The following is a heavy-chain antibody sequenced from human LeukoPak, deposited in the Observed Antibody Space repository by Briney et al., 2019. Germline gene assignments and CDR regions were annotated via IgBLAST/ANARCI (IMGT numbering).Heavy chain of an antibody. D-gene: IGHD6-13*01. J-gene: IGHJ3*02. CDR1: GGTFSSYA. CDR2: IIPIFGTA. Sequence: GASVKVSCKASGGTFSSYAISWVRQAPGQGLEWMGGIIPIFGTANYAQKFQGRVTITADESTSTAYMELSSLRSEDTAVYYCARGGEQQLVLNAFDIWGQGTMVTVSS. CDR3: ARGGEQQLVLNAFDI. V-gene: IGHV1-69*13.